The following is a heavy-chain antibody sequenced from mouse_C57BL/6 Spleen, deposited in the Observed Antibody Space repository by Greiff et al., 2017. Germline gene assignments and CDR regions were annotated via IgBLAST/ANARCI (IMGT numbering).Heavy chain of an antibody. D-gene: IGHD2-1*01. Sequence: VQLQQSGPELVKPGASVKISCKASGYSFTSYYIHWVKQRPGQGLEWIGWIYPGSGNTKYNEKFKGKATLTADTSSSTAYMQLSSLTSEDSAFYYCASGNFWFAYWGQGTLVTVSA. CDR1: GYSFTSYY. CDR3: ASGNFWFAY. V-gene: IGHV1-66*01. J-gene: IGHJ3*01. CDR2: IYPGSGNT.